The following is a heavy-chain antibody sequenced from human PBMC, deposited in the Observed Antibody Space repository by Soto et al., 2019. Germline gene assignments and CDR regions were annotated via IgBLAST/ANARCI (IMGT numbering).Heavy chain of an antibody. CDR1: GFTFSSYA. CDR2: ISYDGSNK. Sequence: QVQLVESGGGVVQPGRSLRLSCAASGFTFSSYAMHWVRQAPGKGLEWVAVISYDGSNKYYADSVKGRFTISRDNSKNSLYLQMNSLGGEDAGVYYCGREGGGDIVVVVAAYYYGMDVWGQGATVTVSS. D-gene: IGHD2-15*01. J-gene: IGHJ6*02. V-gene: IGHV3-30-3*01. CDR3: GREGGGDIVVVVAAYYYGMDV.